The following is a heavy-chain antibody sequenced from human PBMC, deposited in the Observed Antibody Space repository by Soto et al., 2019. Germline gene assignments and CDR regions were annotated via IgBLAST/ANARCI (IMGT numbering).Heavy chain of an antibody. D-gene: IGHD1-1*01. J-gene: IGHJ5*02. CDR1: GGSFSGYY. CDR3: VRDGTKNLRDWFDP. CDR2: INHSGST. Sequence: SETLSLTCAVYGGSFSGYYCSWVCQPPVKGLEWIGEINHSGSTNYNPSLKSRVTISVDMSKKQFSLTLRSVTAADTAMYYCVRDGTKNLRDWFDPWGQR. V-gene: IGHV4-34*01.